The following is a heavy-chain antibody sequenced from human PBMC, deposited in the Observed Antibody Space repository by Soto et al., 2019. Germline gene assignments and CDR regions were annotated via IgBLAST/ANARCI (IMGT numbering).Heavy chain of an antibody. V-gene: IGHV3-48*02. J-gene: IGHJ4*02. CDR2: ISSSSSTI. CDR3: ARDLDYYDSSGYPDYDY. CDR1: GFTFSSYS. D-gene: IGHD3-22*01. Sequence: GALRLSCSASGFTFSSYSIKRGRPAPGEGLEWVSYISSSSSTIYYADSVKGRFTISRDNAKNSLYLQMNSLRDEDTAVYYCARDLDYYDSSGYPDYDYWGQGTLVTVSS.